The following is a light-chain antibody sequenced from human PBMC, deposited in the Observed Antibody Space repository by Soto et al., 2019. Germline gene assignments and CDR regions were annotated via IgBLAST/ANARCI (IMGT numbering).Light chain of an antibody. CDR3: QKYNAAPWA. V-gene: IGKV1-27*01. CDR2: AAS. J-gene: IGKJ1*01. CDR1: QGISNY. Sequence: DIQMTQSPSSLSASVGDRVTITCRASQGISNYLTWYQQKPGKVPKVLIYAASTLQSGVPSRFSGTGSGTDFTLTISNLQPEDVATYFCQKYNAAPWAFGQGTKVEIK.